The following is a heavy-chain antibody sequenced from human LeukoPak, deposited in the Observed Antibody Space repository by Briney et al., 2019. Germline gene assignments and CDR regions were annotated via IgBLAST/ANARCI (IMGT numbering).Heavy chain of an antibody. CDR2: IWYDGSNK. CDR1: GFTFSSYG. V-gene: IGHV3-33*01. D-gene: IGHD3-16*02. J-gene: IGHJ4*02. CDR3: AREPSGVDSFGGSYRYTPAFAY. Sequence: GSLRLSCAASGFTFSSYGMHWVRQAPGKGLEWVAVIWYDGSNKYYADSVKGRFTISRDNSKNTLYLQMNSLRAEDTAVYYCAREPSGVDSFGGSYRYTPAFAYGGQEPLVTVSS.